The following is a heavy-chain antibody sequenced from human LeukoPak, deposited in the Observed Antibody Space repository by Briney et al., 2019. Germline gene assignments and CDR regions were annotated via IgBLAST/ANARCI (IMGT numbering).Heavy chain of an antibody. J-gene: IGHJ4*02. CDR1: GFTFSSYW. CDR2: INHNGNVN. Sequence: GGSLRLSCAASGFTFSSYWMNWARQAPGKGLEWVASINHNGNVNYYVDSVKGRFTISRDNAKNSLYLQMNSLRAEDTAVYYCARSQGQYSSGWDFDYWGQGTLVTVSS. CDR3: ARSQGQYSSGWDFDY. V-gene: IGHV3-7*01. D-gene: IGHD6-19*01.